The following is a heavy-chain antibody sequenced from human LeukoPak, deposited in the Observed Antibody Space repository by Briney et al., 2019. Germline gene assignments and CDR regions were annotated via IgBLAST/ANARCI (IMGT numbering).Heavy chain of an antibody. CDR3: ARSGQLGDAFDI. D-gene: IGHD6-13*01. J-gene: IGHJ3*02. Sequence: PGGSLRLSCAASGFSFGTYWMSWVRQAPGKGLEWVSVIYSGGSTYYADSVKGRFTISRDNSKNTLYLQMNSLRAEDTAVYYCARSGQLGDAFDIWGQGTMVTVSS. CDR1: GFSFGTYW. V-gene: IGHV3-66*01. CDR2: IYSGGST.